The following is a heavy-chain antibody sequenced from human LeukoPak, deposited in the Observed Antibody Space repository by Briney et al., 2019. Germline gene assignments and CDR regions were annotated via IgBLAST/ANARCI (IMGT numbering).Heavy chain of an antibody. CDR2: ISYSGSI. J-gene: IGHJ4*02. CDR1: GGSISSYY. D-gene: IGHD3-10*01. CDR3: ARVKGREGSTVIIDY. Sequence: TSETLSLTCTVSGGSISSYYWSWIRQPPGKGLERIGYISYSGSINYNPSLKSRVTMSVDTSKNQFSLKLSSVTAADTAVYYCARVKGREGSTVIIDYWGQGTLVTVSS. V-gene: IGHV4-59*01.